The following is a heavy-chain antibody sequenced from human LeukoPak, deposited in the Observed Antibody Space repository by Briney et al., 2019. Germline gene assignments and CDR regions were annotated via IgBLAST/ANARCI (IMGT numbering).Heavy chain of an antibody. CDR1: GGTFSSYT. V-gene: IGHV1-69*05. D-gene: IGHD3-10*01. Sequence: SVKVSFKSSGGTFSSYTISWVRHPPGQGLELMGGIITIFGTANYAQNFQGRVTITRDTSTSTVYMELSSLRSEDTAVYYCARMWGSGEERGLWFGQEPFDYWGQGTLVTVSS. CDR3: ARMWGSGEERGLWFGQEPFDY. CDR2: IITIFGTA. J-gene: IGHJ4*02.